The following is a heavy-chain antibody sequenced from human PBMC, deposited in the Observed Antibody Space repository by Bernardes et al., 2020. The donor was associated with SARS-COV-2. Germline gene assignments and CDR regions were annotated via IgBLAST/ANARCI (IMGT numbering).Heavy chain of an antibody. D-gene: IGHD6-13*01. J-gene: IGHJ6*02. CDR3: ASRWLLYSSP. CDR1: GVTLSSYA. CDR2: ISCSGGST. Sequence: GGSLRLSCAASGVTLSSYAMSWVRQAPGKGLEWISDISCSGGSTYYAYFVSGRFTISRDNSKNTLPMQMNSLRAEDTAVYYCASRWLLYSSPWGQGTTVTVSS. V-gene: IGHV3-23*01.